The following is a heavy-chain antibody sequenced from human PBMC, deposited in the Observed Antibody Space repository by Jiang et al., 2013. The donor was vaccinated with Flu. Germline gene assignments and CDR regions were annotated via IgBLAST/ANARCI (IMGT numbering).Heavy chain of an antibody. CDR3: ATLSNSGSCFDY. Sequence: SGAEVKKPGASVKVSCKVSGYTLTELSMHWVRQAPGEGLEWMGGFDPENGETVYAQKFQGRVAMTEDTSTDTAYMELSSLRSEDTAVYYCATLSNSGSCFDYWGQGTLVTVSS. CDR1: GYTLTELS. D-gene: IGHD3-10*01. V-gene: IGHV1-24*01. CDR2: FDPENGET. J-gene: IGHJ4*02.